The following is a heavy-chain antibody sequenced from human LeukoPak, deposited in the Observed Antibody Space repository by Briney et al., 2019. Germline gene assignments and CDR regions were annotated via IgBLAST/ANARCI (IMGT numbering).Heavy chain of an antibody. CDR2: IYYSGST. Sequence: SETLSLTCTVSGGSISSSSYYWGWIRQPPGKGLGWIGSIYYSGSTYYNPSLKSRVTISVDTSKNQSSLKLSSVTAADTAVYYCATPSGTSETDYWGQGTLVTVSS. CDR1: GGSISSSSYY. V-gene: IGHV4-39*01. CDR3: ATPSGTSETDY. J-gene: IGHJ4*02. D-gene: IGHD2-2*01.